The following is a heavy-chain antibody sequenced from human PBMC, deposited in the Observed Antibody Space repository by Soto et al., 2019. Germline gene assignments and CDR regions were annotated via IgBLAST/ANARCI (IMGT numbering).Heavy chain of an antibody. V-gene: IGHV1-69*01. CDR2: IIPIFGTA. D-gene: IGHD3-9*01. CDR3: ASHLRGYYDVFTGYYQDRQFDY. J-gene: IGHJ4*02. Sequence: QVQLVQSGAEVKKPGSSVKVSCKASGGTFSSYAISWVRQAPGQGLEWMGGIIPIFGTANYAQKFQGRVKISADDSTGTAYMELSSLRSKDTAVYYCASHLRGYYDVFTGYYQDRQFDYWGQGTLVTVSS. CDR1: GGTFSSYA.